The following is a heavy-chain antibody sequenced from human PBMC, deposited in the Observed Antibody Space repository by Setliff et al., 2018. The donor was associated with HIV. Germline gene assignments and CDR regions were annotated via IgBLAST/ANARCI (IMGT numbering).Heavy chain of an antibody. CDR2: ISSSSSYI. Sequence: GESLKISCAASGFTFSTYSMNWVRQAPGKGLEWVSSISSSSSYIYYADSVKGRFTISRDNAKNSLYLQMNSLRAEDTAVYYCARDQPQDYDSLTGYYTGRYFDYWGRGTQVTVSS. V-gene: IGHV3-21*01. J-gene: IGHJ4*02. D-gene: IGHD3-9*01. CDR3: ARDQPQDYDSLTGYYTGRYFDY. CDR1: GFTFSTYS.